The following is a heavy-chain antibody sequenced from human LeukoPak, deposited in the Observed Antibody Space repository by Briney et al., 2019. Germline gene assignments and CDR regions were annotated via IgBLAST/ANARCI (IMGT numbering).Heavy chain of an antibody. CDR2: IYYSGST. J-gene: IGHJ3*02. V-gene: IGHV4-59*08. D-gene: IGHD3-9*01. CDR1: GGSISSYY. Sequence: SETLSLTCTVSGGSISSYYWSWIRQPPGKGLEWIGYIYYSGSTDYNLSLKSRVTISVDTSKNQFSLKLTSVTAADTAVYYCARGFDAHNAFDIWGQGTMVTVSS. CDR3: ARGFDAHNAFDI.